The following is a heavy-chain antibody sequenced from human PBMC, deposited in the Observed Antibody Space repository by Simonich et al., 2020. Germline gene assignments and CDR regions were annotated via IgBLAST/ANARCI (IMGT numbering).Heavy chain of an antibody. CDR2: INHSGST. J-gene: IGHJ4*02. CDR3: ARGGLWLDY. D-gene: IGHD3-16*01. V-gene: IGHV4-34*01. Sequence: QVQLQQWGAGLLKPSETLSLTCAVYGGSFSGYYWSWIRQPPGKGLGWVGEINHSGSTYDNPSLKSRVTISVDTSKNQFSLKLGSVTAADTAVYYCARGGLWLDYWGQGTLVTVSS. CDR1: GGSFSGYY.